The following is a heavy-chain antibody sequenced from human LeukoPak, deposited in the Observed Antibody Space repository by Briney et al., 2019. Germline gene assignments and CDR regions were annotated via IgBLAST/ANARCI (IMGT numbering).Heavy chain of an antibody. V-gene: IGHV3-23*01. CDR1: GFTFSSYA. Sequence: GGSLRLSCAASGFTFSSYAMSWVRQAPGKGLEWVSAISGSGGSTYYADSVKGRFTISRDNSKNTLYLQMNSLRAEDTAVYYCAKVRHDILSVACFDYWGQGTLVTVSS. J-gene: IGHJ4*02. CDR3: AKVRHDILSVACFDY. D-gene: IGHD3-9*01. CDR2: ISGSGGST.